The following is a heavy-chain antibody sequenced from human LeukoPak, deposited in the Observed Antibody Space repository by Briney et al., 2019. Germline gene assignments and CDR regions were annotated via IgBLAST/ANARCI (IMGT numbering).Heavy chain of an antibody. D-gene: IGHD6-13*01. CDR1: GGSISSYY. CDR2: IYTSGST. CDR3: ARDGRRAAGRGYHSNWFDP. J-gene: IGHJ5*02. V-gene: IGHV4-4*07. Sequence: SETLSLTCTVSGGSISSYYWSWIRQPAGKGLEWIWRIYTSGSTNYNPSLKSRVTMSVDTSKNQFSLKLSSVTAADTAVYYCARDGRRAAGRGYHSNWFDPWGQGTLVTVSS.